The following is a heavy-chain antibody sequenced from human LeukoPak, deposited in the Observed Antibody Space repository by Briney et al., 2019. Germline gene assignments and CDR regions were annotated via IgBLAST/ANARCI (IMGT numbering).Heavy chain of an antibody. D-gene: IGHD6-13*01. V-gene: IGHV3-21*01. CDR1: GFTFSSYS. Sequence: PGGSLRLSCAASGFTFSSYSMNWVRQAPGKGLEWLSSISSSSSYIFYADSVTGRFTISRDNAKNSLYLQMNSLRAEDTAVYYWARAAAGYCIDWWGQGTLGSVSS. J-gene: IGHJ4*02. CDR2: ISSSSSYI. CDR3: ARAAAGYCIDW.